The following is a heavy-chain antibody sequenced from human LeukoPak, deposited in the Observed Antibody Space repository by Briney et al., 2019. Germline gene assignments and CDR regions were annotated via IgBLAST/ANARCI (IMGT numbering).Heavy chain of an antibody. V-gene: IGHV4-38-2*02. D-gene: IGHD1-1*01. CDR3: ARGVRPVHYYYYYYYMDV. CDR1: GYSISSGYY. J-gene: IGHJ6*03. CDR2: IYHTGST. Sequence: SETLSLTCTVSGYSISSGYYWDWIRQSPGKGLEWIGYIYHTGSTYYNPSLKSRVTISVDTSKNQFSLKLSSVTAADTAVYYCARGVRPVHYYYYYYYMDVWGKGTTVTVSS.